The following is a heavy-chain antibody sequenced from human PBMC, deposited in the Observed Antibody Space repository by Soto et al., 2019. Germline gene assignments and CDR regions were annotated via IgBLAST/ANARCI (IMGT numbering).Heavy chain of an antibody. Sequence: QVQLAESGGGVVQPGRSLRLSCAASGFSFSTYGIHWVRQAPGKGLEWVAVISYDGSNKYHADSVKGRFTISRDNSKNTLYLQMNSLRTEDTAVYYCAKDQNPGITVTGSDYWGQGTLVTVSS. V-gene: IGHV3-30*18. CDR2: ISYDGSNK. D-gene: IGHD6-19*01. CDR1: GFSFSTYG. CDR3: AKDQNPGITVTGSDY. J-gene: IGHJ4*02.